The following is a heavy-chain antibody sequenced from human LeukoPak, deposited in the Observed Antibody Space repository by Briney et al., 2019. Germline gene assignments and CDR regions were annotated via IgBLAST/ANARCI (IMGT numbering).Heavy chain of an antibody. Sequence: GESLKISCKASGYRFPSDWIAWVRQMPGKGLEWMGIIYPGDSDTRYSPSFQGQVTMSVDKSISTAYLQWSSLKASDTAIYYCARHPFDWGQGTLVTVSS. CDR1: GYRFPSDW. CDR3: ARHPFD. CDR2: IYPGDSDT. V-gene: IGHV5-51*01. J-gene: IGHJ4*02.